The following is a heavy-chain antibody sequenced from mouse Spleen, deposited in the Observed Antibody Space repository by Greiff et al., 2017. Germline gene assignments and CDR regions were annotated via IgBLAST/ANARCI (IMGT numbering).Heavy chain of an antibody. Sequence: QVQLKQPGAELVRPGSSVKLSCKASGYTFTSYWMDWVKQRPGQGLEWIGNIYPSDSETHYNQKFKDKATLTVDKSSSTAYMQLSSLTSEDSAVYYCARLGETDYYFDYWGQGTTLTVSS. CDR1: GYTFTSYW. J-gene: IGHJ2*01. CDR2: IYPSDSET. V-gene: IGHV1-61*01. CDR3: ARLGETDYYFDY. D-gene: IGHD2-13*01.